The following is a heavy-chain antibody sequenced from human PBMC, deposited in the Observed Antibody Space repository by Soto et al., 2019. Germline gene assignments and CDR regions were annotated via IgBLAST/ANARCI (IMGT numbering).Heavy chain of an antibody. D-gene: IGHD3-10*01. CDR2: IYYSGST. J-gene: IGHJ4*02. V-gene: IGHV4-31*03. CDR1: GGSISSGGYY. CDR3: ARFLAGAPDLPV. Sequence: SETLSLTCTVSGGSISSGGYYWSWIRQHPGKGLEWIGYIYYSGSTYYNPSLKSRVTISVDTSKNQFSLKLSSVTAADTAVYYCARFLAGAPDLPVWGQGTLVTVSS.